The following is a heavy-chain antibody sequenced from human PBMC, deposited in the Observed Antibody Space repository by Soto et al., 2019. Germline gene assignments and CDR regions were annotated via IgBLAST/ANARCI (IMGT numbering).Heavy chain of an antibody. V-gene: IGHV4-30-4*01. CDR2: IYYSGST. CDR3: ARTRPGMGYFAY. CDR1: GGSITGGDYY. D-gene: IGHD1-1*01. Sequence: QVQLQESGPGLVKPSQTLSLTCTVSGGSITGGDYYWNWIRQPPGKGLEWIGYIYYSGSTYYNPSLKSRITISVDTSKNPFSLNLSSVTAADTAVYYCARTRPGMGYFAYWGQGILVTVSS. J-gene: IGHJ4*02.